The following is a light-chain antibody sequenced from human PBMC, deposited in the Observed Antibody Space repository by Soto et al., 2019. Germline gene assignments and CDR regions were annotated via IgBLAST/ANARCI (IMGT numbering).Light chain of an antibody. CDR2: WAS. CDR3: HQYASSPWT. V-gene: IGKV4-1*01. J-gene: IGKJ1*01. CDR1: QRVLNTPNTKNN. Sequence: DIVMTHSPASLTVFWGEGATTNGRSTQRVLNTPNTKNNLAWFQQKPGQPPKLLIYWASNRETGVPDRFSGSGSGTDFTLTISSLQAEDVAVYYCHQYASSPWTFGQGTKVEI.